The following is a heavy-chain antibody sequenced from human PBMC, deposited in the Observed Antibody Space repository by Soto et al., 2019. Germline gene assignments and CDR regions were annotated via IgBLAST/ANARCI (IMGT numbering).Heavy chain of an antibody. CDR1: GFTFSSYA. CDR3: AKGGRDSTIVATTFDY. V-gene: IGHV3-23*01. D-gene: IGHD5-12*01. CDR2: ISGSGGST. Sequence: GGSLRLSCAASGFTFSSYAMSWVRQAPGKGLEWVSAISGSGGSTYYADSVKGRFTISRDNSKNTLYLQMNSLRAEDTAVYYCAKGGRDSTIVATTFDYWGQGTLVTVSS. J-gene: IGHJ4*02.